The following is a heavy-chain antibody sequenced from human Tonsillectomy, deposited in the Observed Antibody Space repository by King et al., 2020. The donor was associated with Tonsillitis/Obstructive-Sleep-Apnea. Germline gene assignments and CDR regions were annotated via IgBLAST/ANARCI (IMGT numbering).Heavy chain of an antibody. CDR1: GFTFSSYA. Sequence: VQLVESGGGLVQPGGSLRLSCAASGFTFSSYAMSWVRQAPGKGLEWVSGISSSGGRTYYADSVKGRFTISRDNSKNTLYLQMNSLRAEDTAVYYCAKSPDIVASYYMDVWGKGTTVTVSS. CDR2: ISSSGGRT. D-gene: IGHD5-12*01. J-gene: IGHJ6*03. V-gene: IGHV3-23*04. CDR3: AKSPDIVASYYMDV.